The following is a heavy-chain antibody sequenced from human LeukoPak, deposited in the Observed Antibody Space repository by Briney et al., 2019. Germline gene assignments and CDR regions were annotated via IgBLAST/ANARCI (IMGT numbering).Heavy chain of an antibody. Sequence: PGGSLRLSCAASGFTFSSYGMHWVRQAPGKGLEWVAVISYDGSNKYYADSVKGRFTISRDNSKNTLYLQMNSLRAEDTAVYYCAKGRHYYGSGSYLDYWGQGTLVTVSS. D-gene: IGHD3-10*01. CDR3: AKGRHYYGSGSYLDY. V-gene: IGHV3-30*18. CDR1: GFTFSSYG. CDR2: ISYDGSNK. J-gene: IGHJ4*02.